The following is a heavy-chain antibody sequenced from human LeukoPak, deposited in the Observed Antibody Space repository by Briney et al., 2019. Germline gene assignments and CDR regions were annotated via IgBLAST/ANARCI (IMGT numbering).Heavy chain of an antibody. CDR2: INSDGSST. CDR1: GFTFSSYW. J-gene: IGHJ4*02. Sequence: GGSLRLSCAASGFTFSSYWMHWVRQAPGKGLVWVSRINSDGSSTSYADSVKGRFTISRDNAKNTLYLQMNSLRAEDTAVYYCARESGSVTSEVDFDYWGQGTLVTVSS. D-gene: IGHD4-17*01. V-gene: IGHV3-74*01. CDR3: ARESGSVTSEVDFDY.